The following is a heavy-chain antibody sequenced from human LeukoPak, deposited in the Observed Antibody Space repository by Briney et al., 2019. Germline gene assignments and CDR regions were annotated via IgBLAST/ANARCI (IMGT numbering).Heavy chain of an antibody. J-gene: IGHJ6*03. Sequence: AGGSLRLSCAASGFTFSNAWMSWVRQAPGKGLEWVGRIKSKTDGGTTDYAAPVKGRFTISRDDSKNTLYLQMNSLKTEDTAVYYCTTQKASEWLVYYYYYYMDVWGKGTTVTVSS. CDR2: IKSKTDGGTT. CDR1: GFTFSNAW. CDR3: TTQKASEWLVYYYYYYMDV. D-gene: IGHD3-3*01. V-gene: IGHV3-15*01.